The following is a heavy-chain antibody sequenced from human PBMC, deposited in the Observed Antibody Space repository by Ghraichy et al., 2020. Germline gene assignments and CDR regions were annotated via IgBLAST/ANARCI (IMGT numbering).Heavy chain of an antibody. V-gene: IGHV3-23*01. CDR1: GLTFSSYA. J-gene: IGHJ1*01. CDR3: AKDWPNTGSYVEYIQH. D-gene: IGHD1-26*01. Sequence: GGSLRLSCATSGLTFSSYAMTWVRQAPGKGLQWVSSISRSGSSTYYADSVKGRFTISRDNSKNTLFLQMISLRVEDTATYYCAKDWPNTGSYVEYIQHWGQGTLVTVSS. CDR2: ISRSGSST.